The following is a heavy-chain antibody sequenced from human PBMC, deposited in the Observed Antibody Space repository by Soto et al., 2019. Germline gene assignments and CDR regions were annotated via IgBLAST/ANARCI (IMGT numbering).Heavy chain of an antibody. CDR2: INPSSGGT. CDR1: GYTFSDYY. D-gene: IGHD1-1*01. J-gene: IGHJ4*02. CDR3: AREPATAKPEGVDF. V-gene: IGHV1-2*02. Sequence: GASVKVSCKASGYTFSDYYIHWVRQAPGQGLEWMGWINPSSGGTKYAPKFQGGVTMTRDTSITTAYMELSRLRSGDTAVYYCAREPATAKPEGVDFWGQGTLGTAPQ.